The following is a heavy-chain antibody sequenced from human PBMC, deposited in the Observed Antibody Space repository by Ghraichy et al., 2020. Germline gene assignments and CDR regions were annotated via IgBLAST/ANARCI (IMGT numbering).Heavy chain of an antibody. CDR2: ISPDNENS. Sequence: ASVKVSCKASGYTFRSYGISWVRQAPGQGLEWMGWISPDNENSNYAQNFQGRVTVTTDTPTSTVHMELRGLRSDDTAVYYCARDMGCGHDCYSIYYYGMDVWGQGTTVTVSS. J-gene: IGHJ6*02. D-gene: IGHD2-21*02. V-gene: IGHV1-18*01. CDR3: ARDMGCGHDCYSIYYYGMDV. CDR1: GYTFRSYG.